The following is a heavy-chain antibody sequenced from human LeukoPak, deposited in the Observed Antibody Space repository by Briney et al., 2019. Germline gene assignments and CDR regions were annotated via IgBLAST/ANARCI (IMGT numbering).Heavy chain of an antibody. V-gene: IGHV4-34*01. D-gene: IGHD2-2*01. J-gene: IGHJ4*02. CDR3: ARGRKRFVVVPAAIHYFDY. CDR2: INHSGST. Sequence: SETLSLTCAVYGGSFSGYYWSWVRQPPGKGLEWIGEINHSGSTNYNPSLKSRVTISVDTSKNQFSLKLSSVTAADTAVYYCARGRKRFVVVPAAIHYFDYWGQGTLVTVSS. CDR1: GGSFSGYY.